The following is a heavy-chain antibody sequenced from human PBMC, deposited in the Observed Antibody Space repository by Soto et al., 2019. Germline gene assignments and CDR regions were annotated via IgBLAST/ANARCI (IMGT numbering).Heavy chain of an antibody. CDR3: ARTRSPTVSSPLDY. V-gene: IGHV1-18*01. CDR2: ISTYNANT. Sequence: EASVKVSCKASGYTFTSYGISWVRQAPGQGLEWMGWISTYNANTHYAQKVQGRVTMTTDTSTSTAYMELRSLRSDDTAVYYCARTRSPTVSSPLDYSGQGTLVTVSS. CDR1: GYTFTSYG. D-gene: IGHD6-13*01. J-gene: IGHJ4*02.